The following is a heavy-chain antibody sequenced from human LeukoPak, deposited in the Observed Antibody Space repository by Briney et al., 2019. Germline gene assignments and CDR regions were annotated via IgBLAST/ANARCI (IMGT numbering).Heavy chain of an antibody. CDR3: AKQTIYDFWSGSPYYFDY. D-gene: IGHD3-3*01. CDR2: ISGSGGST. Sequence: GGSLRLSCAASGFTFSSYAMSWVRQAPGKGLEWVSAISGSGGSTYCADSVKGRFTISRDNSKNTLYLQMNSLRAEDTAVYYCAKQTIYDFWSGSPYYFDYWGQGTLVTVSS. V-gene: IGHV3-23*01. J-gene: IGHJ4*02. CDR1: GFTFSSYA.